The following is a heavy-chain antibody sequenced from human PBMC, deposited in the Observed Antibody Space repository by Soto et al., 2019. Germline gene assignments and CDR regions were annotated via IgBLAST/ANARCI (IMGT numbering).Heavy chain of an antibody. J-gene: IGHJ5*02. Sequence: SETLSLTCTVSGDSINNHNWNWIRQSPGKGLEWIGYIYNSGSTNYNPSLKSRATISVDTSKNQVSLKLNSVTAADTAVYYCAKDSRWGTYKWFDPWGQGTLVTVSS. V-gene: IGHV4-59*11. CDR2: IYNSGST. D-gene: IGHD3-16*01. CDR1: GDSINNHN. CDR3: AKDSRWGTYKWFDP.